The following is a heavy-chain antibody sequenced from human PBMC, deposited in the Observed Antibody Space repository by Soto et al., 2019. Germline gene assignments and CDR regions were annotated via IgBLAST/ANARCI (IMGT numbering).Heavy chain of an antibody. V-gene: IGHV3-30-3*01. CDR3: ARAEYLYGDSVYYYGMDV. J-gene: IGHJ6*02. CDR1: GFTFSSYA. D-gene: IGHD4-17*01. Sequence: GGSLRLSCAASGFTFSSYAMHWVRQAPGKGLERVAVISYDGSNKYYADSVKGRFTISRDNSKNTLYLQMNSLRAEDTAVYYCARAEYLYGDSVYYYGMDVWGQGTTVTVSS. CDR2: ISYDGSNK.